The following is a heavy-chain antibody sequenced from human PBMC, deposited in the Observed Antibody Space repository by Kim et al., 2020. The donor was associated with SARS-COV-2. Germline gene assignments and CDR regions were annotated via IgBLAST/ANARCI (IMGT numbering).Heavy chain of an antibody. Sequence: KGRFIISRDDSKNTLYLQMNSLKTEDTAVYYCTTDPTYDILTGSNWFDPWGQGTLVTVSS. J-gene: IGHJ5*02. V-gene: IGHV3-15*01. CDR3: TTDPTYDILTGSNWFDP. D-gene: IGHD3-9*01.